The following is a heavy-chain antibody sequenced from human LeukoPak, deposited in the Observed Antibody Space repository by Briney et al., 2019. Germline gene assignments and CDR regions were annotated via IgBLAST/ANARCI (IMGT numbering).Heavy chain of an antibody. CDR1: GYTFTGYY. J-gene: IGHJ6*03. D-gene: IGHD6-19*01. CDR2: INPNSGGT. CDR3: AREFVAVAARGVYYHYYMDV. Sequence: GASVKVSCKASGYTFTGYYMHWVRQAPGQGLEWMGWINPNSGGTNYAQKFQGRVTITADKSTSTAYMELSSLRFEDTAVYYCAREFVAVAARGVYYHYYMDVWGKGTTVTVSS. V-gene: IGHV1-2*02.